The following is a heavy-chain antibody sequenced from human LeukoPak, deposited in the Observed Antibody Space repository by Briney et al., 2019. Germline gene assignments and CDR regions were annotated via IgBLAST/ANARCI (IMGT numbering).Heavy chain of an antibody. CDR2: INHSGST. CDR3: ARSSSLLWFGELYYFDY. D-gene: IGHD3-10*01. CDR1: GGSFSGYY. V-gene: IGHV4-34*01. J-gene: IGHJ4*02. Sequence: PETLSLTCAVYGGSFSGYYWSWIRQPPGKGLEWIGEINHSGSTNYNPSLKSRVTISVDTSKNQFSLKLSSVTAADTAVYYCARSSSLLWFGELYYFDYWGQGTLVTVSS.